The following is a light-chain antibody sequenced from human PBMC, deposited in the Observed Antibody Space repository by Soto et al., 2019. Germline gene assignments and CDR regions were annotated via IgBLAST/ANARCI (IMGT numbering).Light chain of an antibody. Sequence: SYELTHPPSVSVAPGQTASIACGGDNIGSKSVNWFQQRPGQAPVVVVYDDTDRPTGIPERFSGSNSGNTATLTISRVEAGDEADYYCQVWDGRSFQGVFGPGTKVTVL. CDR3: QVWDGRSFQGV. V-gene: IGLV3-21*02. CDR1: NIGSKS. J-gene: IGLJ1*01. CDR2: DDT.